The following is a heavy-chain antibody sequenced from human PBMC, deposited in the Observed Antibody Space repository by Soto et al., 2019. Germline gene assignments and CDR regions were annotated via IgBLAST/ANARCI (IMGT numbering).Heavy chain of an antibody. V-gene: IGHV3-66*01. CDR3: AREGGAYCGGDCYSSVLDY. J-gene: IGHJ4*02. CDR1: GLTVSSNY. D-gene: IGHD2-21*02. CDR2: IYSGGST. Sequence: EVQLVESGGDLVQPGGSLRLSCAASGLTVSSNYMTWVRQAPGKGLEWVSVIYSGGSTYYADSVKGRFTISRDNSKNTLYLQMNSLRAEHTAVYYCAREGGAYCGGDCYSSVLDYWGQGTLVTVSS.